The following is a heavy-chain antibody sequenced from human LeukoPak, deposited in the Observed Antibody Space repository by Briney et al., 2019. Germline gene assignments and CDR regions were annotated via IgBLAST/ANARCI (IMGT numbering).Heavy chain of an antibody. CDR1: GYTFTSYG. CDR3: ARDQGSGWSPGGMDV. J-gene: IGHJ6*02. D-gene: IGHD6-19*01. CDR2: ISAYNGNT. Sequence: VASVKVSCKASGYTFTSYGISWVRQAPGQGLEWMGWISAYNGNTNYAQKLQGRVTMTTDTSTSTAYMELRSLGSDDTAVYYCARDQGSGWSPGGMDVWGQGTTVTVSS. V-gene: IGHV1-18*01.